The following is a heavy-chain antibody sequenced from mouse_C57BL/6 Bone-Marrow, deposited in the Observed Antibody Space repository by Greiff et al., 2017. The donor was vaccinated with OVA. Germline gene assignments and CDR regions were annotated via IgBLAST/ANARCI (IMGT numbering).Heavy chain of an antibody. Sequence: EVKVVESGGGLVQSGRSLRLSCATSGFTFSDFYMEWVRQAPGKGLEWIAASRNKANDYTTEYSASVKGRFIVSRDTSQSILYLQMNALRAEDTAIYYCARVLYYGNSYWYFDVWGTGTTVTVSS. CDR1: GFTFSDFY. J-gene: IGHJ1*03. CDR3: ARVLYYGNSYWYFDV. CDR2: SRNKANDYTT. D-gene: IGHD2-1*01. V-gene: IGHV7-1*01.